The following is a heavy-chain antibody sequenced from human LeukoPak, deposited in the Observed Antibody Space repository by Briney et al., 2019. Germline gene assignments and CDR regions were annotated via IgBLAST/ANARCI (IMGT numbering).Heavy chain of an antibody. V-gene: IGHV3-9*01. J-gene: IGHJ4*02. CDR2: IDWNSGSI. CDR1: GFTFDDYA. Sequence: PGGSLRLSCAASGFTFDDYAMYWVRQAPGKGLEWVSSIDWNSGSIGYADSVKGRFTISRDNAKNSLYLQMNSLRAEDTAFYYCAKDIYPFMPVAGTDAFDFWGQGTLVTVSS. CDR3: AKDIYPFMPVAGTDAFDF. D-gene: IGHD6-19*01.